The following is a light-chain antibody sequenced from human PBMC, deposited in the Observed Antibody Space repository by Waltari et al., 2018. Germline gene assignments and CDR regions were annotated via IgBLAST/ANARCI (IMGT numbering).Light chain of an antibody. CDR1: SSDVGGYND. V-gene: IGLV2-8*01. CDR3: SSYAGSNNLV. Sequence: QSALTQPPSASGSPGQSVTISCPGTSSDVGGYNDVSWYPQHPGKAPELIIYEVSKRPSGVPDRFSVATSGSTASHTVSGLQSDDEADYYCSSYAGSNNLVFGGGTKLTVL. J-gene: IGLJ3*02. CDR2: EVS.